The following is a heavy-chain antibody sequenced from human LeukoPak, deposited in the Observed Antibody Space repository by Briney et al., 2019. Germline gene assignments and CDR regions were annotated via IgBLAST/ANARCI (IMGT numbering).Heavy chain of an antibody. V-gene: IGHV5-51*01. CDR3: ARSRRAIYGSGNYDY. CDR2: IYPGDSDT. J-gene: IGHJ4*02. CDR1: GYSFTSYW. D-gene: IGHD3-10*01. Sequence: GESLKISCKGSGYSFTSYWIGWVRQMPGKGLEGMGIIYPGDSDTRYSPSFQGQVTISPDKSISTAYLQWSSLKASDTAMYYCARSRRAIYGSGNYDYWGQGTLVTVSS.